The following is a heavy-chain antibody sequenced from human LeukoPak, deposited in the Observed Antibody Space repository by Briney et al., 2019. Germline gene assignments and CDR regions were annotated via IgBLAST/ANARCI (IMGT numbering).Heavy chain of an antibody. J-gene: IGHJ5*02. CDR1: GFTFSSYG. V-gene: IGHV3-33*01. D-gene: IGHD6-19*01. CDR3: ARLIGWSRFDP. CDR2: IWYDGSKQ. Sequence: SEGSLRLSCAASGFTFSSYGMHWVRQAPGKGLEWVALIWYDGSKQYYADSVKGRFTISRDNSKNTLHLQMNSLRAEDTAVFYCARLIGWSRFDPWGQGALVTVSS.